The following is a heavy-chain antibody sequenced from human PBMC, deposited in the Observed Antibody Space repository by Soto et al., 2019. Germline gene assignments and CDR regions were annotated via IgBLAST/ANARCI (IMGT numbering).Heavy chain of an antibody. CDR1: GGSVTNGYYY. V-gene: IGHV4-30-4*01. J-gene: IGHJ5*02. CDR2: IYYSETT. CDR3: ARQRRGGYWFDP. Sequence: LSLPCAVSGGSVTNGYYYWSWMRQSPGKGLEWIGNIYYSETTSYNPSLNSRLSISIDTSRNQFSLQLTSVTAADTAIYYCARQRRGGYWFDPWGQGTLVTVSS.